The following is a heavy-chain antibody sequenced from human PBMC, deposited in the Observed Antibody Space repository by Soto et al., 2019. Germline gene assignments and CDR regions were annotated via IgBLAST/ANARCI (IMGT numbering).Heavy chain of an antibody. Sequence: ASVKVSCKASGYTFTSYYMHWVRQAPGQGLEWMGIINPSGGSTSYAQKFQGRVTMTRDTSTSTVYMELSSLRSEDTAVYYCARGLLAAAGTDAFDIWGQGTMVTVSS. CDR2: INPSGGST. CDR3: ARGLLAAAGTDAFDI. D-gene: IGHD6-13*01. J-gene: IGHJ3*02. CDR1: GYTFTSYY. V-gene: IGHV1-46*01.